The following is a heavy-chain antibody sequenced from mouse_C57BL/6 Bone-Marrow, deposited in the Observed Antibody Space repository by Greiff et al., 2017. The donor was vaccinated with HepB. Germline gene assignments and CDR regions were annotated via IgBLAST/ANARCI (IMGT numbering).Heavy chain of an antibody. CDR2: IYPRSGNT. CDR3: ARGGYDDPCWYFDV. CDR1: GYTFTSYG. J-gene: IGHJ1*03. Sequence: QVQLQQSGAELARPGASVKLSCKASGYTFTSYGISWVKQRTGQGLEWIGEIYPRSGNTYYNEKFKGKATLTADKSSSTAYMELRSLTSEDSAVYFCARGGYDDPCWYFDVWGTGTTVTVSS. V-gene: IGHV1-81*01. D-gene: IGHD2-14*01.